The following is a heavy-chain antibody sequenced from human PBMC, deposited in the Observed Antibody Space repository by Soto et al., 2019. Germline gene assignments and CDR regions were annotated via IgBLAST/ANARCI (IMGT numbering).Heavy chain of an antibody. Sequence: EVQLLESGGGLVQPAGSLRLSCAASGFTFSSYAMSWVRQAPGKGLEWVSAISGSGGSTYYADSVKGRFTISRDNSKNTLYLQMNSLRAEVTAVYYCAKEGLEYSSSLLDYWGQGTLVTVSS. CDR2: ISGSGGST. CDR3: AKEGLEYSSSLLDY. D-gene: IGHD6-6*01. V-gene: IGHV3-23*01. J-gene: IGHJ4*02. CDR1: GFTFSSYA.